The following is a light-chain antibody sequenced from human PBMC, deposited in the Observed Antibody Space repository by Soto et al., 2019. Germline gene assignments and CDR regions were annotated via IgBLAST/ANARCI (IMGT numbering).Light chain of an antibody. J-gene: IGKJ4*01. Sequence: DIQMTQSPSSVSASVGDRVSITCRASQGISNWLAWYQQKPGRAPKLLIYTGSILQSGLPSRFIGTGSGTDFTLTISSLQPEDVATYYFQQANSFPLTFGGATKVDIK. V-gene: IGKV1-12*01. CDR2: TGS. CDR3: QQANSFPLT. CDR1: QGISNW.